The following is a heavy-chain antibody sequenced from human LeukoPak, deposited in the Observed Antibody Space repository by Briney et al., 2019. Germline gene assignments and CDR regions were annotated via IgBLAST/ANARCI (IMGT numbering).Heavy chain of an antibody. CDR1: GFTFSSYA. D-gene: IGHD1-26*01. Sequence: GGSLRLSCAASGFTFSSYAMSWLRQAPGKELEWVSAISGSGGSTYYADPVKGRFTISRDNSKNTLYLQMNSLRAEDTAVYYCAKYSGSYFYCYGMDVWGQGTTVTVSS. CDR2: ISGSGGST. J-gene: IGHJ6*02. V-gene: IGHV3-23*01. CDR3: AKYSGSYFYCYGMDV.